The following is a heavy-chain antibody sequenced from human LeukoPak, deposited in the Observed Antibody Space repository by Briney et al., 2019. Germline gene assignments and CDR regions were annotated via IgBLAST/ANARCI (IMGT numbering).Heavy chain of an antibody. V-gene: IGHV3-21*01. D-gene: IGHD6-13*01. J-gene: IGHJ5*02. CDR2: ISSSSSYI. CDR1: GFTFSSYS. CDR3: ARFPLAPYSSSWYWFDP. Sequence: GGSLRLSCAASGFTFSSYSMNWVRQAPGKGLEWVSSISSSSSYIYYADSVKGRFTISRDNAKHSLYLQMNSLRAEDTAVYYCARFPLAPYSSSWYWFDPWGQGTLVTVSS.